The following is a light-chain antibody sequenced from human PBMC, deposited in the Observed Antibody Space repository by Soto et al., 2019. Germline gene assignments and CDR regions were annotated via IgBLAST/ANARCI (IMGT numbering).Light chain of an antibody. CDR1: QSVNSN. J-gene: IGKJ2*02. Sequence: IVMTQSPALSVSPGERVTLSCRASQSVNSNLAWYQLKPGQAPRLLIYGASTRATGIPARIGGSGSGTEFTLTISSLQSEDFAVYFCQQYNNWPPGTFGQGTKLQIK. CDR3: QQYNNWPPGT. V-gene: IGKV3-15*01. CDR2: GAS.